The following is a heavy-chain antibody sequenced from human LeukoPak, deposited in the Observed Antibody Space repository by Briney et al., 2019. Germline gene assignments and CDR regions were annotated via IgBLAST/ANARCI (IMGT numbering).Heavy chain of an antibody. CDR1: GGSISSHY. V-gene: IGHV4-59*11. CDR3: ARTYSSSWPDYYYMDV. Sequence: PSETLSLTCTVSGGSISSHYWSWIRQPPGKGLEWIGYIYYSGSTNYNPSLKSRVTISVDTSKNQFSLKLSSVTAADTAVYYCARTYSSSWPDYYYMDVWGKGTTVTVSS. CDR2: IYYSGST. D-gene: IGHD6-13*01. J-gene: IGHJ6*03.